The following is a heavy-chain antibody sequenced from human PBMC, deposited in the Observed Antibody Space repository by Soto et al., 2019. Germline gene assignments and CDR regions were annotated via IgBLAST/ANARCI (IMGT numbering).Heavy chain of an antibody. CDR1: GFTFSSYA. J-gene: IGHJ3*02. CDR2: ISGSGGST. Sequence: PGGSLRLSCAASGFTFSSYAMSWVRQAPGKGLEWVSAISGSGGSTYYADSVKGRFTISRDNSKNTLYLQMSSLRAEDTAVYYCAKDSSDCSGGSCYGAFDIWGQGTMVTVSS. CDR3: AKDSSDCSGGSCYGAFDI. D-gene: IGHD2-15*01. V-gene: IGHV3-23*01.